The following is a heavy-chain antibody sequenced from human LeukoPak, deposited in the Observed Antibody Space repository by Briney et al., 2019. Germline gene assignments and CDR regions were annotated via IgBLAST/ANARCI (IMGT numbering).Heavy chain of an antibody. Sequence: GGSLRLSCAVSGFTFSSYAMHWVRQAPGKGLEWVAVISYDGSNKYYADSVKGRFTISRDNSKNTLYLQMNSLRAEDTAVYYCARGTSIRGYSGYDPDAFDIWGQGTMVTVSS. CDR1: GFTFSSYA. D-gene: IGHD5-12*01. V-gene: IGHV3-30*04. J-gene: IGHJ3*02. CDR2: ISYDGSNK. CDR3: ARGTSIRGYSGYDPDAFDI.